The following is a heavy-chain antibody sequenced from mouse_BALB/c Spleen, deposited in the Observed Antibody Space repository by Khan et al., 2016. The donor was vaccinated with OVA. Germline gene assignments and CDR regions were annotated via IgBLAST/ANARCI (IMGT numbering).Heavy chain of an antibody. Sequence: QVQLQQSGAELAKPGASVKMSCKASGYTFTTYWMHWVKQRPGQGLEWIGYINPTSGYTDYNEKFKDRATLSADKSSSTAYMQLSSLTSEDSAVYYYTRDSIDYCAQGTTLTVSS. CDR3: TRDSIDY. CDR1: GYTFTTYW. V-gene: IGHV1-7*01. J-gene: IGHJ2*01. CDR2: INPTSGYT.